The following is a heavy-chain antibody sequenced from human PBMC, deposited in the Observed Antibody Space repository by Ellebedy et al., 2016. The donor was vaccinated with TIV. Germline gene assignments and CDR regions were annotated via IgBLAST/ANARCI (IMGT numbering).Heavy chain of an antibody. CDR3: ARGMRQGLWWPYFDY. V-gene: IGHV1-2*04. CDR2: INPNSGGI. CDR1: GYTFTGYY. J-gene: IGHJ4*02. D-gene: IGHD2-21*01. Sequence: AASVKVSCKASGYTFTGYYMHWVRQAPGQGLEWKGWINPNSGGINYAQKFQGWVTMTRDTSISTAYMELRRLRSDDTAVYYCARGMRQGLWWPYFDYWGQGTLVTVFS.